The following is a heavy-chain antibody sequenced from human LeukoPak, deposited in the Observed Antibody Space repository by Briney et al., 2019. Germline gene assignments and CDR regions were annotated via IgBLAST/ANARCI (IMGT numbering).Heavy chain of an antibody. CDR3: AGPMGAAFLERRPEGAFDI. CDR1: GGTFSSYA. J-gene: IGHJ3*02. Sequence: GASVKVSCKASGGTFSSYAISWVRQAPGQGLEWMGGFIPIFGTANYAQKFQGRVTITADESTSTAYMELSSLRSEDTAVYYCAGPMGAAFLERRPEGAFDIWGQGTMVTVSS. V-gene: IGHV1-69*13. CDR2: FIPIFGTA. D-gene: IGHD1-1*01.